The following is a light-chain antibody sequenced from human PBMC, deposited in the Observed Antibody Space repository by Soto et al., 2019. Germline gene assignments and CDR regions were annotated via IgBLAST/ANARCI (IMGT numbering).Light chain of an antibody. CDR2: KAS. CDR1: QSISSW. V-gene: IGKV1-5*03. CDR3: QQYSSYST. J-gene: IGKJ5*01. Sequence: DIQMTQSPSTLSASVGDRVTITCRASQSISSWLAWYQQKPGKAPKLLIYKASSLESGVPSRFSGSGSGTESTLTISSLQPDDFATYYCQQYSSYSTFGQGTRLEIK.